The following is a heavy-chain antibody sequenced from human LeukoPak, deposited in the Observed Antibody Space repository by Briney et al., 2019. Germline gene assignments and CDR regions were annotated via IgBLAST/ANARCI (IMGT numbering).Heavy chain of an antibody. V-gene: IGHV5-10-1*01. D-gene: IGHD3-22*01. CDR3: ARSYDSSGYYVSFDY. CDR1: GYSFTSYW. J-gene: IGHJ4*02. CDR2: IDPSDSYT. Sequence: GESLKISCKGSGYSFTSYWISWVRQMPGKGLEWMGRIDPSDSYTNYSPSFQGHVTISADKSISTAYLQWSSLKASDTAMYYCARSYDSSGYYVSFDYWGQGTLVTVSS.